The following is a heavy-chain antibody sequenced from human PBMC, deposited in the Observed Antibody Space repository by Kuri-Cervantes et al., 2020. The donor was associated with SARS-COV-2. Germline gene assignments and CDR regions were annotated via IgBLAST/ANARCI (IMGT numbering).Heavy chain of an antibody. D-gene: IGHD3-16*01. J-gene: IGHJ4*02. CDR2: INHSGST. V-gene: IGHV4-4*02. CDR3: ARKGWGGYFDY. Sequence: GSLRLSCAVSGGSIGSSNWWSWVRQPPGKGLEWIGEINHSGSTNYNPSLKSRVTISVDTSKNQFSLKLSSVTAADTAVYYCARKGWGGYFDYWGQGTLVTVSS. CDR1: GGSIGSSNW.